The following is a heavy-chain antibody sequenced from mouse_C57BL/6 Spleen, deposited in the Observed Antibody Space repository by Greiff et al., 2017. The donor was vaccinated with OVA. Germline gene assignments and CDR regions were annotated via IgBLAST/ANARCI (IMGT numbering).Heavy chain of an antibody. CDR3: ARRYYGRSWGFDY. CDR1: GYTFTSYW. Sequence: VQLQQSGAELVMPGASVKLSCKASGYTFTSYWMHWVKQRPGQGLEWIGEIDTSDSYINYNQKFKGKSTLTVDKSSSKAYMQLSSLTSEDSSGYSGARRYYGRSWGFDYWGQGTTLTVSS. J-gene: IGHJ2*01. D-gene: IGHD1-1*01. V-gene: IGHV1-69*01. CDR2: IDTSDSYI.